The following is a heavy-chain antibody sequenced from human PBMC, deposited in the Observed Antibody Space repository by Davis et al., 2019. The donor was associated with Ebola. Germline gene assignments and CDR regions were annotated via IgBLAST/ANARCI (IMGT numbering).Heavy chain of an antibody. CDR3: ARQKCGGGSCYGRRYYYYAMDV. Sequence: SETLSLTCAVHGGSFSGYYWSWIRQPPGKGLEWIGEINHSGSTNYNPSLKSRVTISVDTSKNQFSLKLSSVTAADTAVYYCARQKCGGGSCYGRRYYYYAMDVWGQGTTVTVSS. V-gene: IGHV4-34*01. CDR2: INHSGST. D-gene: IGHD2-15*01. J-gene: IGHJ6*02. CDR1: GGSFSGYY.